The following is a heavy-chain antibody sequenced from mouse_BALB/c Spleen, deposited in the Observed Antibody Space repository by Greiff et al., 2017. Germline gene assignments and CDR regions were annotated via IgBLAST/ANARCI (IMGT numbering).Heavy chain of an antibody. D-gene: IGHD2-14*01. CDR2: INSNGGST. V-gene: IGHV5-6-3*01. Sequence: EVKLVESGGGLVQPGGSLKLSCAASGFTFSSYGMSWVRQTPDKRLELVATINSNGGSTYYPDSVKGRFTISRDNAKNTLYLQMSSLKSEDTAMYYCARDWNYRYGGYFDVWGAGTTVTVSS. J-gene: IGHJ1*01. CDR3: ARDWNYRYGGYFDV. CDR1: GFTFSSYG.